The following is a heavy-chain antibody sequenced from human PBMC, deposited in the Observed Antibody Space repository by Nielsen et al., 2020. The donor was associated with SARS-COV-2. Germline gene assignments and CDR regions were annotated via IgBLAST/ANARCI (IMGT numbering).Heavy chain of an antibody. CDR1: GFTFDDYA. Sequence: GESLKISCAASGFTFDDYAMHWVRQAPGKGLEWVSLISGDGGSTYYADSVKGRFTISRDNAKNSLYLQMNSLRAEDTAVYYCARDLEDEGYGYWGQGTLVTVSS. D-gene: IGHD5-12*01. CDR3: ARDLEDEGYGY. V-gene: IGHV3-43*02. CDR2: ISGDGGST. J-gene: IGHJ4*02.